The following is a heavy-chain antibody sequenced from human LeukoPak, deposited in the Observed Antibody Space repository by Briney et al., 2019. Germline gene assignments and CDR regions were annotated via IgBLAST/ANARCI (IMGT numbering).Heavy chain of an antibody. V-gene: IGHV3-30*02. CDR1: GFTFSSYG. J-gene: IGHJ4*02. D-gene: IGHD6-19*01. Sequence: GGFLRLSCAASGFTFSSYGMHWVRQAPGKGLEWVAFIRYDGSNKYYADSVKGRFTISRDNSKNTLYLQMNSLRAEDTAVYYCAKPEYSSGPPPDWGQGTLVTVSS. CDR2: IRYDGSNK. CDR3: AKPEYSSGPPPD.